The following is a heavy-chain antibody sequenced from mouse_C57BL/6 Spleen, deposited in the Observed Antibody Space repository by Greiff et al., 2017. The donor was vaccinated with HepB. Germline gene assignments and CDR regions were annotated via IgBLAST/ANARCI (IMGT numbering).Heavy chain of an antibody. V-gene: IGHV1-61*01. Sequence: VQLQQPGAELVRPGSSVKLSCKASGYTFTSYWMDWVKQRPGQGLEWIGNIYPSDSETHYNQKFKDKATLTVDKSSSTAYMQLSSLTSEDSAVYYCARSYAEGYYFAYWGQGTLVTVSA. CDR1: GYTFTSYW. J-gene: IGHJ3*01. CDR3: ARSYAEGYYFAY. CDR2: IYPSDSET. D-gene: IGHD2-3*01.